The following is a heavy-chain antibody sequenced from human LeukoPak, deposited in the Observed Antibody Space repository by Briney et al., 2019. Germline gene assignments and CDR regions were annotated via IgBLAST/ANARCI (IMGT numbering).Heavy chain of an antibody. V-gene: IGHV3-53*01. D-gene: IGHD2-8*01. Sequence: GGSLRLSCAASGFTVSSNFMSWVRQAPGKGLEWVSVIYSGGSTYYADSVKGRFTISRDNSKNTLYLQMNSLRAEDTAVYYCAKDNSVLMVYAHWYWGQGTLVTVSS. CDR3: AKDNSVLMVYAHWY. J-gene: IGHJ4*02. CDR2: IYSGGST. CDR1: GFTVSSNF.